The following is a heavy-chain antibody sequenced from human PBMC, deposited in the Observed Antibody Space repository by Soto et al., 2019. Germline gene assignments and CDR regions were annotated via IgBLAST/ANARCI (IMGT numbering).Heavy chain of an antibody. V-gene: IGHV5-10-1*01. CDR3: ARVIGSSWRGGPYYFYGMDI. CDR1: GHSFTTFW. D-gene: IGHD6-6*01. CDR2: IDPSDPNT. Sequence: GESLKISCEGSGHSFTTFWINWVRQVPGKGLEWMGKIDPSDPNTHYNPSFQGHVTFSVDRSINTAYLQWNSLKASDTAIYYCARVIGSSWRGGPYYFYGMDIWGQGTTVTVSS. J-gene: IGHJ6*02.